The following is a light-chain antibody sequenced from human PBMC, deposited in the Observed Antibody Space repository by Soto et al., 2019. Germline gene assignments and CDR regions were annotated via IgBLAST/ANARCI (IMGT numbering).Light chain of an antibody. V-gene: IGLV2-14*01. CDR2: DVR. Sequence: SVLAQPAPLSGSPGQSITLSCTGNSSVVGGYNFVSWYQQHPGKAPKLMIYDVRNRPSGVSNRFSGSKSVNTASLTISGLQAEDEADYYCSSYTSISTYVFGTGTNVTVL. CDR3: SSYTSISTYV. J-gene: IGLJ1*01. CDR1: SSVVGGYNF.